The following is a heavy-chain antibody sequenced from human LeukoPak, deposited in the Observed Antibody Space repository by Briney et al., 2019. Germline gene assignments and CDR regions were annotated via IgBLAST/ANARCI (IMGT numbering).Heavy chain of an antibody. CDR1: GCTFSSYA. D-gene: IGHD6-13*01. Sequence: GGSLGLSCAASGCTFSSYAMSWVRQAPGKGLEWVSAISGSGDSTYYGDSVKGRFTISRDNSKNTLYLQMNSLRAEDTAVYYCAKTRPLDSSSWSHGDYWGQGTLVTVSS. CDR2: ISGSGDST. V-gene: IGHV3-23*01. J-gene: IGHJ4*02. CDR3: AKTRPLDSSSWSHGDY.